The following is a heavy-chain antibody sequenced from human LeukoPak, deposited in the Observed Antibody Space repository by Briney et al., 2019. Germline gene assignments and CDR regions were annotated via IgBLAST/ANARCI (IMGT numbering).Heavy chain of an antibody. CDR3: ARGLAVARTRHFDY. CDR2: IKQDGSEK. J-gene: IGHJ4*02. Sequence: GGSLRLSCAASGFTFSSYWMSWVRQAPGKGLEWVANIKQDGSEKYYVDSVKGRFTISRDNAKNSLYLQMNSLRAEDTAVYYCARGLAVARTRHFDYWGQGTLVTVSS. D-gene: IGHD6-19*01. V-gene: IGHV3-7*01. CDR1: GFTFSSYW.